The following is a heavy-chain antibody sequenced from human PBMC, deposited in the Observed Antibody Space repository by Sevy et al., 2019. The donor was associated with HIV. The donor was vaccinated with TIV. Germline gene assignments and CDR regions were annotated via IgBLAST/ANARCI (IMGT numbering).Heavy chain of an antibody. D-gene: IGHD2-8*02. V-gene: IGHV6-1*01. CDR3: ARGGDCTGGVCYHYYYYGMDV. Sequence: SQTLSLTCAISGDSVSSNSAAWNWIRQSPSRGLEWLGRTYYRSKWYNDYAVSVKSRITINPDISKNQFSLQLNSVTPEDTAVYYCARGGDCTGGVCYHYYYYGMDVWGQGTTVTVSS. CDR1: GDSVSSNSAA. CDR2: TYYRSKWYN. J-gene: IGHJ6*02.